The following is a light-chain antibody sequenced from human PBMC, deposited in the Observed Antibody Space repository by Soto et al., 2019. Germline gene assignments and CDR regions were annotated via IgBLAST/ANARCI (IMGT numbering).Light chain of an antibody. V-gene: IGLV2-14*01. CDR1: SSDVGSYDH. CDR2: EVS. CDR3: ISYTDRQSYL. J-gene: IGLJ1*01. Sequence: QSALTQPASVSGSPGQSITISCSGTSSDVGSYDHVAWYQQFPGKTPKLTIYEVSNRPSGVSSRFSGSKSGNTASLTISGLQAEDEADYYCISYTDRQSYLFGTGTKLTVL.